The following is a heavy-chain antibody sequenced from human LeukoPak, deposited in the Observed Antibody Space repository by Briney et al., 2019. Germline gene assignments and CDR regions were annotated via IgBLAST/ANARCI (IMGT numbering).Heavy chain of an antibody. D-gene: IGHD3-16*01. V-gene: IGHV3-23*01. CDR1: GFTFSSYA. J-gene: IGHJ3*02. CDR3: AKVWSHGFDI. CDR2: ISGSDDST. Sequence: GGSLRLSCAASGFTFSSYAVSWVRQPPGKGLEWVSGISGSDDSTYYADSVKVRFSISRDNSKNTLYLQMNSLRAEDTAVYYCAKVWSHGFDIWGQGQWSPSLQ.